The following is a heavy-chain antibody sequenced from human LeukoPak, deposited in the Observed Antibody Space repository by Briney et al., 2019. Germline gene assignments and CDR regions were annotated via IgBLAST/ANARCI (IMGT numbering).Heavy chain of an antibody. J-gene: IGHJ6*03. D-gene: IGHD3-9*01. V-gene: IGHV4-59*01. CDR1: GGSISTYY. CDR2: IYYSGST. CDR3: ARNAYDFLTGHLVYMDV. Sequence: SETLSLTCTVSGGSISTYYWTWIRQPPRKGLEWIGYIYYSGSTNYNPSLKSRVTISIDTSKNQFSLRLSPVTAADTAMYYCARNAYDFLTGHLVYMDVWGKGTTVTVSS.